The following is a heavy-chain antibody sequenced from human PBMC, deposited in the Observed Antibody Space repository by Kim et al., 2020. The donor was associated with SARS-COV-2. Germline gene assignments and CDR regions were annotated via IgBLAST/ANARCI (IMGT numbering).Heavy chain of an antibody. D-gene: IGHD2-2*01. CDR2: ISSSGSTI. CDR3: ARDRNIVVVPAAIRARDAFDI. J-gene: IGHJ3*02. V-gene: IGHV3-48*03. Sequence: GGSLRLSCAASGFTFSSYEMNWVRQAPGKGLEWVSYISSSGSTIYYADSVKGRFTISRDNAKNSLYLQMNSLRAEDTAVYYCARDRNIVVVPAAIRARDAFDIWGQGTMVTVSS. CDR1: GFTFSSYE.